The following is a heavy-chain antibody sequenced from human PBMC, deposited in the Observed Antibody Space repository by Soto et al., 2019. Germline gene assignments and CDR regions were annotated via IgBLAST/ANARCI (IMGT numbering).Heavy chain of an antibody. CDR3: ARDPRGYSYGYENWFDP. CDR1: GYTFTSYY. J-gene: IGHJ5*02. CDR2: INPSGGST. D-gene: IGHD5-18*01. Sequence: QVQLVQSGAEVKKPGASVKVSCKASGYTFTSYYMHWVRQAPGQGLEWMGIINPSGGSTSYAQKFQGRVTMTRDTSTSTVYMELSSLRSEDTAVYYCARDPRGYSYGYENWFDPWGQGTLVTVSS. V-gene: IGHV1-46*01.